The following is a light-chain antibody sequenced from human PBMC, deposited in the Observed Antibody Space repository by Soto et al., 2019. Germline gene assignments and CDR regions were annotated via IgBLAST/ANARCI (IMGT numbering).Light chain of an antibody. CDR2: DAS. V-gene: IGKV3-11*01. CDR1: QSVSSY. Sequence: EIVLTQSPATLSLSPGERATLSCRASQSVSSYLDWYQQKPGQAPRLLIFDASNRTTGIPARFSGSGSGTDFTLNISSLEPEDFAVYYCQQRSNWPPGVITFGQGTRLEIK. J-gene: IGKJ5*01. CDR3: QQRSNWPPGVIT.